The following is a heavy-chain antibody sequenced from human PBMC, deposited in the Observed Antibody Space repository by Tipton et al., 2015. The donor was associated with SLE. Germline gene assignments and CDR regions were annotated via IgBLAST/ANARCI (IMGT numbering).Heavy chain of an antibody. CDR3: ARGSDEYYYMDV. D-gene: IGHD2-15*01. Sequence: SLRLSCSASGFTFSSYAMHWVRQAPGKGLEWVTFISYDGSNKYYADSVKGRFTISRDNSKNTLYLQMNSLRAEDTAVYYCARGSDEYYYMDVWGKGTTVTVSS. V-gene: IGHV3-33*05. CDR2: ISYDGSNK. J-gene: IGHJ6*03. CDR1: GFTFSSYA.